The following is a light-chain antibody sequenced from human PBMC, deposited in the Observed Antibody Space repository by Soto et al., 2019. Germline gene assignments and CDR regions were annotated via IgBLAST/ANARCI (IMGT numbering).Light chain of an antibody. CDR3: QQYDNSPIT. CDR1: QSISSSF. CDR2: GAS. V-gene: IGKV3-20*01. Sequence: EILLTQSPGLLSLSPGERASLPCGVSQSISSSFLAWYQQKPGQAPRLLIYGASSRATGIPDRFSGTGSETDFTLTISRLEPEDFAVYYCQQYDNSPITFGQGTRLEVK. J-gene: IGKJ5*01.